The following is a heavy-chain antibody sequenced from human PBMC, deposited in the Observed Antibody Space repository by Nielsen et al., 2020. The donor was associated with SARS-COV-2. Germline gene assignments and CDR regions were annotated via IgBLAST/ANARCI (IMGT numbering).Heavy chain of an antibody. CDR1: GLTFSNYM. D-gene: IGHD3-10*01. J-gene: IGHJ5*02. CDR3: AQEDHVSGTNWFEA. Sequence: GESLKISCAASGLTFSNYMMSWVRQVPGKGLEWVSSISGSISGSAGNTDYADSVKGRFTVSRDNSKNTLYLQMNSLRADDSAVFYCAQEDHVSGTNWFEAWGQGTLVTVSS. V-gene: IGHV3-23*01. CDR2: ISGSISGSAGNT.